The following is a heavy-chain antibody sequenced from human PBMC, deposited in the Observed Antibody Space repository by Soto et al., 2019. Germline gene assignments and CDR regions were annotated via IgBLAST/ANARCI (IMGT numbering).Heavy chain of an antibody. CDR2: ISGSGGST. CDR3: AKDIVVVVAALNWFDP. D-gene: IGHD2-15*01. CDR1: GFTFSSYA. J-gene: IGHJ5*02. V-gene: IGHV3-23*01. Sequence: PGGSLRLSCAASGFTFSSYAMSWVRQAPGKGLEWVSAISGSGGSTYYADSVKGRFTISRDNSKNTLYLQMNSLRAEDTAVYYCAKDIVVVVAALNWFDPWGQGTLVTVSS.